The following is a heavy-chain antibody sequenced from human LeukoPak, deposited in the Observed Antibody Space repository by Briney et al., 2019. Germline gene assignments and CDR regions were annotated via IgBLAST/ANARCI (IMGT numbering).Heavy chain of an antibody. D-gene: IGHD5-12*01. CDR1: GYTFTSYG. CDR2: ISAYNGNT. Sequence: ASVKVSCKASGYTFTSYGISWVRQAPGQGLEWMGWISAYNGNTNYAQKLQGRVTMTTDTSTSTAYMELRSLRSDDTAVYYCAREGDGYSGYDSLWSYYYYGMDAWGQGTTVTVSS. J-gene: IGHJ6*02. CDR3: AREGDGYSGYDSLWSYYYYGMDA. V-gene: IGHV1-18*01.